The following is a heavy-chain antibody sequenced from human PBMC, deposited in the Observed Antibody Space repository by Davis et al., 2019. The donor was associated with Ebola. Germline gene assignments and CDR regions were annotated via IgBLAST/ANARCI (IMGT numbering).Heavy chain of an antibody. D-gene: IGHD2-15*01. CDR1: GFAFSNYD. V-gene: IGHV3-21*01. CDR3: ARDPGYCSGGSCYYYGMDV. J-gene: IGHJ6*04. Sequence: GGSLRLSCAAFGFAFSNYDMNWVRQVPGKGLEWVSSISRNSYYIYYADPLKGRFTISRDNAKNSLYLQMNSLRAEDTAVYYCARDPGYCSGGSCYYYGMDVWGKGTTVTVSS. CDR2: ISRNSYYI.